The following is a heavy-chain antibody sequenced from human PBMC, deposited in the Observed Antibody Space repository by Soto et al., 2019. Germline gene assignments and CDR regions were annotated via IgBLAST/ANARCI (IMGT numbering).Heavy chain of an antibody. CDR1: GGSISSYY. D-gene: IGHD6-13*01. CDR2: IYYSGGT. CDR3: ARDLRIAAVRSRWFDP. J-gene: IGHJ5*02. V-gene: IGHV4-59*01. Sequence: PSETLSLTCTVSGGSISSYYWSWIRQPPGKGLEWIGYIYYSGGTNYNPSLKSRVTISVDTSKNQFSLKLSSVTAADTAVYYCARDLRIAAVRSRWFDPWGQGTLVTVSS.